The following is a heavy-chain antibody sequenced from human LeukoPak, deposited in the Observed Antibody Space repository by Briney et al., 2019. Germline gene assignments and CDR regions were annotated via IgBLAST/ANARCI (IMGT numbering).Heavy chain of an antibody. CDR3: ARVPSGSHTRWGYHYYYGMDV. CDR2: INHSGST. V-gene: IGHV4-34*01. D-gene: IGHD1-26*01. Sequence: SETLSLTCAVYGGSFSGYYWSWIRQPPGKGLEWIGEINHSGSTNYNPSPKSRVTISVDTSKNQFSLKLSSVTAADTAVYYCARVPSGSHTRWGYHYYYGMDVWGQGTTVTVSS. J-gene: IGHJ6*02. CDR1: GGSFSGYY.